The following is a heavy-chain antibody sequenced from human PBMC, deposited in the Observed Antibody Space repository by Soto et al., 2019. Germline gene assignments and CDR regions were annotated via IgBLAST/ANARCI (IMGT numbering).Heavy chain of an antibody. CDR1: GFPFTTYG. V-gene: IGHV3-30*03. CDR3: VGGQYYFDY. CDR2: ISYDGSNT. Sequence: QVLLVESGGGVLQPGRSLRLSCEASGFPFTTYGMHWVREGPGKGLEWVAVISYDGSNTYYADPVKGRFSISRDNSKNTLYLQTNSLRTEDTALYYCVGGQYYFDYRGQGTLVTVSS. J-gene: IGHJ4*02. D-gene: IGHD3-10*01.